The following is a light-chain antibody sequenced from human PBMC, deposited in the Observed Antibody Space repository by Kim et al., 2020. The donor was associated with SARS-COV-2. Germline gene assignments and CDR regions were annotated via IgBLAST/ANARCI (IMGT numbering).Light chain of an antibody. CDR3: QSYDGANVI. CDR1: SGNSDRHC. J-gene: IGLJ2*01. Sequence: GKTGASCCTRDSGNSDRHCVQWYQQRPGSGPATVISEDRQRPSGVPDRFSGAIDSSSNSASLTISGLKPEDEGYYYCQSYDGANVIFGGGTQLTVL. CDR2: EDR. V-gene: IGLV6-57*03.